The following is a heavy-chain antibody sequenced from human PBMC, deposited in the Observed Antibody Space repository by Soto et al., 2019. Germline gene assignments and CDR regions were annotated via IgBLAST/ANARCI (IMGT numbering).Heavy chain of an antibody. J-gene: IGHJ6*02. Sequence: QVQLVQSGAEVKKPGASVKVSCKASGYTFTSYYMHWVRQAPGQGLEWMGWINPDSGVTYYPHKFQDRVTMTSDTSISTAYMELSRLTSDDTALYSCARDRGVRDVWGQGTTVIVSS. V-gene: IGHV1-2*02. D-gene: IGHD2-8*01. CDR2: INPDSGVT. CDR1: GYTFTSYY. CDR3: ARDRGVRDV.